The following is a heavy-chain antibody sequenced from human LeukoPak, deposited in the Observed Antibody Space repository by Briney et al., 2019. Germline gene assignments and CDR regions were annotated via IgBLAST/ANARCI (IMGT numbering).Heavy chain of an antibody. Sequence: SETLSLTCTVSGDSFSSYYWSWIRQSPGKGLEWIAYISDSGSTNHNPSLKSRVTISVDTSKKQLSLKLSSVTAADTAVYYCARHSGLYSDFYVYYWRQGTLVSVSS. V-gene: IGHV4-59*08. CDR1: GDSFSSYY. J-gene: IGHJ4*02. CDR2: ISDSGST. CDR3: ARHSGLYSDFYVYY. D-gene: IGHD1-26*01.